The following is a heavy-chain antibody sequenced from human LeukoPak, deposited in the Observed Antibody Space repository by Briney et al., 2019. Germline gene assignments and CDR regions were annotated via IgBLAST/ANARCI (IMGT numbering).Heavy chain of an antibody. CDR1: GFTVSSNY. Sequence: GGSLRLSCAASGFTVSSNYMSWVRQAPGKGLEWVSVIYSGGSTYYADSVKGRFTISRDNSKNTLYLQMNSLRAEDTAVYYCARDDWHSGSYSDYWGQGTLVTVSS. CDR2: IYSGGST. CDR3: ARDDWHSGSYSDY. V-gene: IGHV3-53*01. D-gene: IGHD1-26*01. J-gene: IGHJ4*02.